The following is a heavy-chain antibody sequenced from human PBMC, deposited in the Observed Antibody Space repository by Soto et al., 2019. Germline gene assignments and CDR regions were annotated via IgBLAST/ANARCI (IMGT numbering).Heavy chain of an antibody. CDR3: ATVVPENIVVVVAAEYYFDY. V-gene: IGHV4-39*01. Sequence: QLQLQESGPGLVKPSETLSLTCTVSGGSISSSSYYWGWIRQPPGKGLEWIGSIYYSGSTYYNPSLKSRVTISVDTSKNQFSLKLSSVTAADTAVYYCATVVPENIVVVVAAEYYFDYWGQGTLVTVSS. J-gene: IGHJ4*02. CDR2: IYYSGST. D-gene: IGHD2-15*01. CDR1: GGSISSSSYY.